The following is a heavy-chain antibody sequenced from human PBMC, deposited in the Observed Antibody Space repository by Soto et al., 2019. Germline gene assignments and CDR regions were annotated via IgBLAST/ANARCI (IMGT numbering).Heavy chain of an antibody. Sequence: QVQLQESGPGLVKPSETLSLTCTVSGGSVSSGSYYWSWIRQPPGKGLEGMGYIYYSGSTNYDPPLKSRVTISVDTSKNQFSLKLSSVTAADTAVYYCARDMVYDSSGSYYEDAFDIWGQGTMVTVSS. J-gene: IGHJ3*02. D-gene: IGHD3-22*01. V-gene: IGHV4-61*01. CDR1: GGSVSSGSYY. CDR3: ARDMVYDSSGSYYEDAFDI. CDR2: IYYSGST.